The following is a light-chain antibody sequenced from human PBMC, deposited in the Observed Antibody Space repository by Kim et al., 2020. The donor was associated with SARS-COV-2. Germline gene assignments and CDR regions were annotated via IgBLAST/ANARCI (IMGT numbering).Light chain of an antibody. J-gene: IGLJ2*01. CDR3: NSRDSSGNHSVV. CDR1: SLRSYY. V-gene: IGLV3-19*01. CDR2: GKN. Sequence: SSELTQDPAVSVALGQTVRITCRGDSLRSYYASWYQQKPGQAPVLVIYGKNNRPSGIPDRFSGSSSGNTASLTITGAQAEDEADYYCNSRDSSGNHSVVFGGGTKLTVL.